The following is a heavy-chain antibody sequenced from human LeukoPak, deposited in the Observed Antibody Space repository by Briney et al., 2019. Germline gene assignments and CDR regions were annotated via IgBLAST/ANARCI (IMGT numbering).Heavy chain of an antibody. CDR3: ASVAARYYYYYYMDV. V-gene: IGHV4-38-2*01. Sequence: SETLSLTCAVSGYSISSGYYWGWIRQPPGKGLECIGGIYHSGSTYYNPSLKSRVTISVDTSKNQFSLKLSSVTAADTAVYYCASVAARYYYYYYMDVWGKGTTVTVSS. CDR1: GYSISSGYY. J-gene: IGHJ6*03. CDR2: IYHSGST. D-gene: IGHD6-6*01.